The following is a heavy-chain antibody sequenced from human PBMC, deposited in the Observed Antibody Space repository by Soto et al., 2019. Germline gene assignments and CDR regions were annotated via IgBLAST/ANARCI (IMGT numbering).Heavy chain of an antibody. CDR3: AREGHTYSSTSRLIHKPTDF. CDR2: ISYDGSNK. D-gene: IGHD6-13*01. Sequence: GGSLRLSCAASGFTFSSSAMHWVRQAPGKGLEWVAVISYDGSNKYSADSVKARFTISRDNSKNTLYLQMNSLRSEDTAVYYCAREGHTYSSTSRLIHKPTDFWGQATTVTVS. V-gene: IGHV3-30*04. J-gene: IGHJ6*02. CDR1: GFTFSSSA.